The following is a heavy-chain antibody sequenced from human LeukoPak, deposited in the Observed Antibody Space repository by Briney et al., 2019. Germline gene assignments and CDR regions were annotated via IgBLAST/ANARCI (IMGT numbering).Heavy chain of an antibody. Sequence: SVKVSCKASGGTFSSYAISWVRQAPGQGLEWMGRIIPIFGIANYAQKFQGRVTITADKSTSTAYMELSSLRSEDTAVYYCARDLGYCSSTSCYALYYFDYWGQGTLVTVSS. CDR1: GGTFSSYA. J-gene: IGHJ4*02. CDR2: IIPIFGIA. D-gene: IGHD2-2*01. CDR3: ARDLGYCSSTSCYALYYFDY. V-gene: IGHV1-69*04.